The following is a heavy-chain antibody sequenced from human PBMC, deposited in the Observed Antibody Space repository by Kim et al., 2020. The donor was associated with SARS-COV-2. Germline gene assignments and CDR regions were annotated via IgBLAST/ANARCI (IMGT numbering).Heavy chain of an antibody. CDR3: AKKGGSYSFGY. Sequence: GGSLRLSCAASGFTFSSYGMHWVRQAPGKGLEWVAVISYDGSNKYYADSVKGRFTISRDNSKNTLYLQMNSLRAEDTAVYYCAKKGGSYSFGYWGQGTLVTVSS. CDR1: GFTFSSYG. CDR2: ISYDGSNK. V-gene: IGHV3-30*18. J-gene: IGHJ4*02. D-gene: IGHD1-26*01.